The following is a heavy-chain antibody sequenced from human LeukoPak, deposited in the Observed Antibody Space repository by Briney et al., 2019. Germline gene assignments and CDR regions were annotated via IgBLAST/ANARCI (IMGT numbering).Heavy chain of an antibody. CDR2: INSDGSST. D-gene: IGHD4-23*01. V-gene: IGHV3-74*01. Sequence: AGGSLRLSCAASGFTFSSYSMNWVRQAPGKGLVWVSRINSDGSSTSYADSVKGRFTISRDNSKNTLYLQMNSLRGEDTAVYYCAPRGANTVAFDYWGQGTLVTVSS. CDR3: APRGANTVAFDY. CDR1: GFTFSSYS. J-gene: IGHJ4*02.